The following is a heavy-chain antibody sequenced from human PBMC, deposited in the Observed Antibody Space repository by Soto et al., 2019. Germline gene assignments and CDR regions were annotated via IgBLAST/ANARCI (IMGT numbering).Heavy chain of an antibody. CDR1: EFTFNRHA. V-gene: IGHV3-30*04. CDR3: ARVSGHVYATLHGPFDY. D-gene: IGHD2-8*01. CDR2: ISHDGRIK. Sequence: QVQLVESGGGVVQPGRSLRLSCAASEFTFNRHAMHWVRQAPGKGLEWVAVISHDGRIKYYADSVKGRFTISRDNSMNTLDLQMHSLRAEDTAIYFCARVSGHVYATLHGPFDYWCQGTLVTVSS. J-gene: IGHJ4*02.